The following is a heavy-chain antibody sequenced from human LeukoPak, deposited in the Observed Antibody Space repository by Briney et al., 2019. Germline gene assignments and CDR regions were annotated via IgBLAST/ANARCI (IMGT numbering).Heavy chain of an antibody. CDR1: GYTFTSYG. CDR3: ARDRTPWYFDL. J-gene: IGHJ2*01. CDR2: IIPILGIA. Sequence: SVKVSCKASGYTFTSYGISWVRQAPGQGLEWMGRIIPILGIANYAQKFQGRVTITADKSTSTAYMELSSLRSEDTAVYYCARDRTPWYFDLWGRGTLVTVSS. V-gene: IGHV1-69*04.